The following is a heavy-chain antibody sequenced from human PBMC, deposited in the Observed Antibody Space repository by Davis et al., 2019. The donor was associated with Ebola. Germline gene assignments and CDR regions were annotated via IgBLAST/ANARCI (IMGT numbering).Heavy chain of an antibody. J-gene: IGHJ3*02. D-gene: IGHD6-19*01. CDR3: ARGIAVAGGAFDI. CDR1: GFTFSSFW. V-gene: IGHV3-7*04. Sequence: PGGSLRLSCAASGFTFSSFWMSWVRQAPGKGLEWVANIKQDGSEKYYVDSVKGRFTISRDNAKNSLYLQMNSLRAEDTAVYYCARGIAVAGGAFDIWGQGTMVTVSS. CDR2: IKQDGSEK.